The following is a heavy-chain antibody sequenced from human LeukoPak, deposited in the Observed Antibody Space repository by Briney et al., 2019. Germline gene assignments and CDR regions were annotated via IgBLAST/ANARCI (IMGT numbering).Heavy chain of an antibody. V-gene: IGHV3-53*01. CDR3: AKDQTWFGELLYPYFDY. Sequence: GGSLRLSCAAPGFTVSSNYMSWVRQAPGKGLEWVSVIYSGGSTYYADSVKGRFTISRDNSKNTLYLQMNSLRAEDTAVYYCAKDQTWFGELLYPYFDYWGQGTLVTVSS. CDR1: GFTVSSNY. D-gene: IGHD3-10*01. J-gene: IGHJ4*02. CDR2: IYSGGST.